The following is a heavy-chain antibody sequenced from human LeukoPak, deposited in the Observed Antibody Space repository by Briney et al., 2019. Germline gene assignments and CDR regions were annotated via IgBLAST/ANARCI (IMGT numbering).Heavy chain of an antibody. D-gene: IGHD1-1*01. J-gene: IGHJ5*02. CDR2: IYTSGST. V-gene: IGHV4-4*09. Sequence: SETLSLTCTVSGGSISGHYWSWIRQSPGRGLEWIGNIYTSGSTTYNPSLNSRVTMSIDTSKNQFSLKVRSLTAADTAVYYCARQAHDGTDNYHDPWGQGTLVNVSS. CDR1: GGSISGHY. CDR3: ARQAHDGTDNYHDP.